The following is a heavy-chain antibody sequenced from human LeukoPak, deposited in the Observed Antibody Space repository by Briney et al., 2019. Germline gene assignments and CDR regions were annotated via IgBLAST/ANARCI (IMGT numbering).Heavy chain of an antibody. CDR2: ISSSSSYI. Sequence: TGGSLRLSCAASGFTFSSYAMHWVRQAPGKGLEWVSSISSSSSYIYYADSVKGRFTISRDNAKNSLYLQMNSLRAEDTAVYYCARGGYYDSSGLMDVWGQGTTVTVSS. V-gene: IGHV3-21*01. CDR1: GFTFSSYA. J-gene: IGHJ6*02. D-gene: IGHD3-22*01. CDR3: ARGGYYDSSGLMDV.